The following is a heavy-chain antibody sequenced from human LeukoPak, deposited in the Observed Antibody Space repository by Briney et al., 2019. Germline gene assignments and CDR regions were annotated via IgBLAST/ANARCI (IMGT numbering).Heavy chain of an antibody. CDR3: ARLGYGDYPPKLIWFDP. CDR1: GYTFTSYD. J-gene: IGHJ5*02. D-gene: IGHD4-17*01. V-gene: IGHV1-8*01. CDR2: MNPNSGNT. Sequence: ASVKVFCKASGYTFTSYDINWVRQATGQGLEWMGWMNPNSGNTGYAQKFQGRVTMTRNTSISTAYMELSSLRSEDTAVYYCARLGYGDYPPKLIWFDPWGQGTLVTVSS.